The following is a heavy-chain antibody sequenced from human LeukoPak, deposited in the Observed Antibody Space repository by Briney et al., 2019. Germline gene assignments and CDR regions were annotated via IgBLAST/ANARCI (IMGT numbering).Heavy chain of an antibody. V-gene: IGHV3-33*08. CDR1: GFTFSTYA. CDR2: IWYDGSSK. CDR3: ARDFELSH. D-gene: IGHD3-16*02. Sequence: GGSLRLSCAASGFTFSTYAMSWVRQAPGKGLEWVALIWYDGSSKHYADSVRGRFTISRDNSKNTLYLQMNSLRAEDTAVYYCARDFELSHWGQGTLVTVSS. J-gene: IGHJ4*02.